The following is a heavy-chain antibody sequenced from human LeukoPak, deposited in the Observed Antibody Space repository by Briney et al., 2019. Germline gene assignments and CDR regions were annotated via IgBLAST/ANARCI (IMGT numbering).Heavy chain of an antibody. CDR1: GGSISSYY. Sequence: SETLSLTCTVSGGSISSYYWSWIRQPPGKGLEWIGYIYYSGSTNYNPSLTSRVTISVDTSKNQFSLKLSSVTAADTAVYYCARHIISSSWYFDLWGRGTLVTVSS. J-gene: IGHJ2*01. D-gene: IGHD6-13*01. CDR3: ARHIISSSWYFDL. V-gene: IGHV4-59*08. CDR2: IYYSGST.